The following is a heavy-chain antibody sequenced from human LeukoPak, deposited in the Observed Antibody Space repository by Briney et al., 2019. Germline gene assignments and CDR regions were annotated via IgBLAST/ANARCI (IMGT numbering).Heavy chain of an antibody. Sequence: GGSLRLSCAASGFTFSSYWMHWVRQVPGKGLVWVSRINSDGSSTSYADSVKGRFTIPRDNAKNTLYLQMNSLRAEDTAVYYCARANYYGSGSYFDPWGQGTLVTVSS. CDR2: INSDGSST. CDR1: GFTFSSYW. CDR3: ARANYYGSGSYFDP. J-gene: IGHJ5*02. V-gene: IGHV3-74*01. D-gene: IGHD3-10*01.